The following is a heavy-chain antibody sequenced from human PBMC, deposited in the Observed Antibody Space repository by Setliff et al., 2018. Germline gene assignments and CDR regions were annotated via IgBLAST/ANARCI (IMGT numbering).Heavy chain of an antibody. D-gene: IGHD2-15*01. CDR2: IIPIFGTP. CDR1: GFTFTDYG. Sequence: GASVKVSCKSSGFTFTDYGITWVRQVPGQGLEWMGAIIPIFGTPNYAQKFQDRVTITAGVSTSTAYMELSSLRSDDTAVYYCARDGAYCSGGSCYSFDYWGQGTPVTVSS. CDR3: ARDGAYCSGGSCYSFDY. J-gene: IGHJ4*02. V-gene: IGHV1-69*13.